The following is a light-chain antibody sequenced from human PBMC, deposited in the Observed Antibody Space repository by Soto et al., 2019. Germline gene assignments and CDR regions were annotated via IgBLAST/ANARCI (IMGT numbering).Light chain of an antibody. CDR2: GAS. CDR3: QQYHNWPPIT. Sequence: ETLMTQAPAHLSLSPGETATLSCRXRQSISTNVAWYQQKLGQAPRLLIYGASTRATGIPARFSGSGSGTEFTLTISSLQSEDFAVYYCQQYHNWPPITFGQGTRLEI. J-gene: IGKJ5*01. CDR1: QSISTN. V-gene: IGKV3D-15*01.